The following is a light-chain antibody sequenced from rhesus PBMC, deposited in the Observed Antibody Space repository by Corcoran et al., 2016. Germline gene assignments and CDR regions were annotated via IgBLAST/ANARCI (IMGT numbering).Light chain of an antibody. V-gene: IGKV1-33*02. CDR2: AAS. J-gene: IGKJ3*01. CDR3: QQHNSYPFT. CDR1: QGISSW. Sequence: DIQMTQSPSSLSASVGDRVTITCQASQGISSWLAWYQQKPGKAPKLLIYAASNLQSGVPSRFSGNGSGTVFTLTISSLQPEDFGTYYCQQHNSYPFTFDPGTKLDIK.